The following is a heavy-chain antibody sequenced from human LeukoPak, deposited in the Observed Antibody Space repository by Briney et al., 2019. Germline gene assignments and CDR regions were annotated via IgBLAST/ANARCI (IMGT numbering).Heavy chain of an antibody. CDR2: VYYSGST. V-gene: IGHV4-59*08. Sequence: SETLSLTCTVSGGSLSNYYWSWIRQPPGKGLEWIGYVYYSGSTNYNPSLKSRVTISEDTSKNQFSLKLSSVTAADTAVYYCARSAAAGHYYYYYGMDVWGQGTTVTVSS. CDR3: ARSAAAGHYYYYYGMDV. CDR1: GGSLSNYY. D-gene: IGHD6-13*01. J-gene: IGHJ6*02.